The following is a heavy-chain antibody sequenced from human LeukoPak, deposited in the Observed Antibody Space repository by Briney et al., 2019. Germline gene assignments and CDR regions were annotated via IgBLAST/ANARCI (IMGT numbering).Heavy chain of an antibody. CDR3: ARVFDRVDSSGYLLFDY. CDR2: IYYSGST. D-gene: IGHD3-22*01. Sequence: SETLSLTCTVSGGSISSYYWSWIRQPPGKGLEWIGYIYYSGSTNYNPSLKSRVTISVDTSKNQFSLKLSSVTAADTAVYYCARVFDRVDSSGYLLFDYWGRGTLVTVSS. J-gene: IGHJ4*02. V-gene: IGHV4-59*01. CDR1: GGSISSYY.